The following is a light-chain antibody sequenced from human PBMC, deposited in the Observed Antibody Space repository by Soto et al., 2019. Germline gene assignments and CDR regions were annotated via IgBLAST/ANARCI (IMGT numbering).Light chain of an antibody. Sequence: QLVLTQSPSASASLGASVKLTCTLSSGHSSYAIAWHQQHPERGPRYLMRLNSDGSHSKGDGIPDRFSGSSSGAERYLTISSLQSEDEADYYCQTWGTGILWMFGGGTKLTVL. CDR2: LNSDGSH. V-gene: IGLV4-69*01. CDR1: SGHSSYA. CDR3: QTWGTGILWM. J-gene: IGLJ3*02.